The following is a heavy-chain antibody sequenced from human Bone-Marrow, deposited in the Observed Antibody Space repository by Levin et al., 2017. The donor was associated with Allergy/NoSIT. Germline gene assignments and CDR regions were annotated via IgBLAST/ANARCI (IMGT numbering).Heavy chain of an antibody. Sequence: GGSLRLSCAASGFTFSSHAMTWVRQAPGKGLEWVSTISGTGGSTYYADSVKGRFTISRDSSKNTVFLQMNSLRAEDTALYYCARDNSGWPNWGQGTLVTVSS. J-gene: IGHJ4*02. CDR1: GFTFSSHA. CDR2: ISGTGGST. CDR3: ARDNSGWPN. V-gene: IGHV3-23*01. D-gene: IGHD6-19*01.